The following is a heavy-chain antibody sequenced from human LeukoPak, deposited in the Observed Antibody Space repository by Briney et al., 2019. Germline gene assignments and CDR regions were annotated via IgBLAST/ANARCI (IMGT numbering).Heavy chain of an antibody. CDR3: ARFFKGGDNGDYSDY. CDR1: DGDIYTSPYY. D-gene: IGHD4-17*01. J-gene: IGHJ4*02. CDR2: VYYSGST. V-gene: IGHV4-39*01. Sequence: SETLSLTCTFSDGDIYTSPYYWGWIRQPPGKGLEWIGSVYYSGSTYYNPSLKSRVTISIDTSKKQLSLKVNSVTAADTAVYYCARFFKGGDNGDYSDYWGQGTLVTVSS.